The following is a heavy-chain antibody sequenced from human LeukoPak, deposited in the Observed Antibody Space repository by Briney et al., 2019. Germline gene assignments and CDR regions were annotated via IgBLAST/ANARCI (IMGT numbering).Heavy chain of an antibody. Sequence: ASVKVSCKASGGTFSSYTISWVRQAPGQGLEWMGRIIPILGIANYAQKFQGRVTVTADKSTSTAYMELSSLRSEDTAVYYCARDVGRELGDYWGQGTLVTVSS. V-gene: IGHV1-69*04. CDR1: GGTFSSYT. CDR3: ARDVGRELGDY. CDR2: IIPILGIA. J-gene: IGHJ4*02. D-gene: IGHD7-27*01.